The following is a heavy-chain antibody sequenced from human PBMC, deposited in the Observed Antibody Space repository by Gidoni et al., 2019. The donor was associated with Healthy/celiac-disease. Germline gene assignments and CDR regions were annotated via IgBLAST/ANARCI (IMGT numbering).Heavy chain of an antibody. CDR2: IYTSESN. CDR3: ARARGFWSGYTLGPYGMDV. D-gene: IGHD3-3*01. CDR1: GGSLSSGSDY. Sequence: QVQLQESGPGLVKPSQTLFLTCTVSGGSLSSGSDYWSWIRQSAGKGLEWSGRIYTSESNNYNPPLKSRVTISVDTSKNQFSLKLTSVTAADTAVYYCARARGFWSGYTLGPYGMDVWGQGTTVTVSS. V-gene: IGHV4-61*02. J-gene: IGHJ6*02.